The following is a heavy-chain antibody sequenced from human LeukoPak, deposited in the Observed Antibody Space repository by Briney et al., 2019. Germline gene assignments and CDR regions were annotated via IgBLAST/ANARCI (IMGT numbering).Heavy chain of an antibody. D-gene: IGHD3-10*01. CDR2: IDPSDSYT. V-gene: IGHV5-10-1*01. Sequence: GESLKISCKGSGYSFTSYWISWVRQMPGKGLEWMGRIDPSDSYTNYSPSFQGHVTISADKSISTAYLQWSSLKASDTAMYYCARQGYYGSGSYLADHWGQGTLVTVSS. J-gene: IGHJ4*02. CDR1: GYSFTSYW. CDR3: ARQGYYGSGSYLADH.